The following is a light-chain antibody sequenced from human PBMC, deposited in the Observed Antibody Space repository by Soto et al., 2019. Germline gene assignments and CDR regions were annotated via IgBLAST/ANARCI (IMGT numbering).Light chain of an antibody. Sequence: QSALTQPPSASGSPGQSVTISCTGTRSDVGGYNYVSWYQQHPGKAPKLMIYEVSKRPSGVPDRFSGSKSGDTASLTVSGLQAEDEADYYCSSYAGSITFVFGTGTNVTVL. CDR1: RSDVGGYNY. V-gene: IGLV2-8*01. CDR3: SSYAGSITFV. J-gene: IGLJ1*01. CDR2: EVS.